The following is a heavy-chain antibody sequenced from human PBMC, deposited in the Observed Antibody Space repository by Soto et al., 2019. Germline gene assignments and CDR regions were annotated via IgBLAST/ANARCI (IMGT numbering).Heavy chain of an antibody. V-gene: IGHV3-23*01. J-gene: IGHJ4*02. CDR3: AKDSRYPDENGY. D-gene: IGHD2-8*01. CDR1: GFTFSSYA. CDR2: ISGSGGST. Sequence: GGSLRLSCAACGFTFSSYAMSWVRQAPGKGLEWVSAISGSGGSTYYADSVKGRFTISRDNSKNTLYLQKNSLRAEDTAVYYCAKDSRYPDENGYWGQGTLVTVSS.